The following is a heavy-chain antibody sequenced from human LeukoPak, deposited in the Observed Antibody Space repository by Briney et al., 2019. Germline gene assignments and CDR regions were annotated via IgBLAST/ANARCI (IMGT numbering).Heavy chain of an antibody. J-gene: IGHJ6*02. CDR2: ISYDGSNK. CDR3: ARDRLSDSSWYARYGMDV. V-gene: IGHV3-30-3*01. D-gene: IGHD6-13*01. Sequence: PGRSLRLSCAASGFTFSSYAMHWVRQAPGKGLEWVAVISYDGSNKYYADSVKGRFTISRDNSKNTLYLQMNSLRAEDTAVYYCARDRLSDSSWYARYGMDVWGQGTTVTVSS. CDR1: GFTFSSYA.